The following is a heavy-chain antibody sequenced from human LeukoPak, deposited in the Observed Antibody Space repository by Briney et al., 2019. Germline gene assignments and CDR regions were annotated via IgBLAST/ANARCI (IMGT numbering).Heavy chain of an antibody. Sequence: GGSLRLASAAYGFTFSSNSMNWVRQAPGKGLEWVSSISSSSSNICYADSVKGRFTISRDNAKNSLYLQMNSLRAEDTAVYYCARDQGSSPGDEDDYWGQGTLVTVSS. V-gene: IGHV3-21*01. CDR1: GFTFSSNS. J-gene: IGHJ4*02. CDR3: ARDQGSSPGDEDDY. D-gene: IGHD6-13*01. CDR2: ISSSSSNI.